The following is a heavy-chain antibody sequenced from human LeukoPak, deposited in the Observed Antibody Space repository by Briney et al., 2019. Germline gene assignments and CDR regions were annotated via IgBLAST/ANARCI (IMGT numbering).Heavy chain of an antibody. CDR1: GGTFSSYA. V-gene: IGHV1-69*04. J-gene: IGHJ5*02. Sequence: ASVKVSCKASGGTFSSYAISWVRQAPGQGLEWMGRIIPILGIANYAQKFQGRVTITADKSTSTAYMKLSGLRSDDTAVYYCARGFRLSAIEDWFDPWGQGTLVTVSS. D-gene: IGHD2-2*02. CDR2: IIPILGIA. CDR3: ARGFRLSAIEDWFDP.